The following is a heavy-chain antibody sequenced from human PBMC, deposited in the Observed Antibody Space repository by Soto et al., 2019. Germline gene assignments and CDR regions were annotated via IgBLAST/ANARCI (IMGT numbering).Heavy chain of an antibody. D-gene: IGHD2-2*02. V-gene: IGHV4-30-4*01. CDR3: AREDCSSTSCYISATNWFDP. J-gene: IGHJ5*02. Sequence: LSLTCTVSGGSISSGGYYWSWIRQPPGKGLEWIGYIYYSGSTYYNPSLKSRVTISVDTSKNQFSLKLSSVTAADTAVYYCAREDCSSTSCYISATNWFDPWGQGTLVTVSS. CDR1: GGSISSGGYY. CDR2: IYYSGST.